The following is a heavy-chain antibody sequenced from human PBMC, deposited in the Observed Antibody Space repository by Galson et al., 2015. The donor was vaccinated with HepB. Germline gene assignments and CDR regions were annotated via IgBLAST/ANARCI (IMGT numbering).Heavy chain of an antibody. J-gene: IGHJ4*02. D-gene: IGHD3-22*01. CDR1: GFTFSSYA. V-gene: IGHV3-23*01. CDR2: VSGTGGST. Sequence: SLRLSCAASGFTFSSYAMSWVRQAPGKGLEWVSAVSGTGGSTYYADSVKGRFTISRDNSKNTLYLQMNSLRAEDTAVYYCATHSSSWYFFDDWGQGTLVTVSS. CDR3: ATHSSSWYFFDD.